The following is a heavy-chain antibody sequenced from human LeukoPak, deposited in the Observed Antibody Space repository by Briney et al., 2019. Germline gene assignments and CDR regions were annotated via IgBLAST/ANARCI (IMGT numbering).Heavy chain of an antibody. J-gene: IGHJ5*02. CDR2: ISSSSTI. CDR1: GFTFSTYS. CDR3: ARDRYGSGSYYHELGLDP. Sequence: GGSLRLSCEASGFTFSTYSMNWVRQAPGKGLEWVSYISSSSTIYYADSVKGRFTISRDNAKNSLYLQMNSLRAEDTAVYYCARDRYGSGSYYHELGLDPWGQGTLVSVSS. D-gene: IGHD3-10*01. V-gene: IGHV3-48*01.